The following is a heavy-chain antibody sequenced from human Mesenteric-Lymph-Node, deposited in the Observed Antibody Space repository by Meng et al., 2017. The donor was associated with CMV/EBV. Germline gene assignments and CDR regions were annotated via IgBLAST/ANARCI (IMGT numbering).Heavy chain of an antibody. Sequence: GGSLRLSCVGSGLTFSSYAMHWVRQAPGKGLEWVAVISYDGTTKYYTDSVKGRFIIYRDNSKDTLFLQMNTLRDEDTAVYFCVTFGVVTLGLDNWGQGTLVTVSS. D-gene: IGHD3-3*01. CDR1: GLTFSSYA. V-gene: IGHV3-30-3*01. J-gene: IGHJ4*02. CDR2: ISYDGTTK. CDR3: VTFGVVTLGLDN.